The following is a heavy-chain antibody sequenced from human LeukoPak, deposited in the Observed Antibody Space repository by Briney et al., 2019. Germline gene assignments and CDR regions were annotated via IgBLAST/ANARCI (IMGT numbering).Heavy chain of an antibody. D-gene: IGHD3-22*01. CDR2: ISGSGGST. J-gene: IGHJ4*02. Sequence: GGSLRLSCAASGFTFSSYAMSWVRQAPGKVLEWVSAISGSGGSTYYADSVKGRFTISRDNSKNTLYLQMNSLRAEDTAVYYCAKDRPYYYDSSGYYGYYFDYWGQGTLVTVSS. CDR3: AKDRPYYYDSSGYYGYYFDY. CDR1: GFTFSSYA. V-gene: IGHV3-23*01.